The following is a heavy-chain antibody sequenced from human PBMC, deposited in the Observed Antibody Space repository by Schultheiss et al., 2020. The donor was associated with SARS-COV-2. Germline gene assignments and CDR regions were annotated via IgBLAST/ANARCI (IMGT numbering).Heavy chain of an antibody. CDR3: ASSGSGSYYKAHYYYYGMDV. V-gene: IGHV4-59*01. Sequence: SETLSLTCAVSGGSFSDYSWSWIRQPPGKGLEWIGYISYSGSTNYNPSLKSRVTISVDTSKNQFSLKLSSVTAADTAVYYCASSGSGSYYKAHYYYYGMDVWGQGTTVTVSS. CDR1: GGSFSDYS. D-gene: IGHD3-10*01. CDR2: ISYSGST. J-gene: IGHJ6*02.